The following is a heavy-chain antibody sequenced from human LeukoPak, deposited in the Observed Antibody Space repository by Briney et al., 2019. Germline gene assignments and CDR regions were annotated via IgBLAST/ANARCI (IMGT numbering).Heavy chain of an antibody. Sequence: GGSLRLSCAASGFTVSSNYMSWVRQAPGKGLEWVSVIYSGGSTYYADSVKGRFTISRDNSKNTLYLQMNSLRAEDTAVYYCRMTTVVTQYYYYGMDVWGQGTTVTVSS. CDR3: RMTTVVTQYYYYGMDV. CDR2: IYSGGST. J-gene: IGHJ6*02. CDR1: GFTVSSNY. V-gene: IGHV3-53*01. D-gene: IGHD4-23*01.